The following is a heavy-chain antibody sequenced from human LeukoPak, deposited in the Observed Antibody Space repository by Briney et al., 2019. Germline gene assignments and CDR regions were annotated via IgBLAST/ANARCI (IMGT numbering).Heavy chain of an antibody. Sequence: GGSLRLSCAASGFTFSDYAMGWVRQAPGKGLEWVSYISSSSSTIYYADSVKGRFTISRDNAKNSLYLQMNSLRAEDTAVYYCARDFEMDAFDIWGQGTMVTVSS. V-gene: IGHV3-48*04. J-gene: IGHJ3*02. CDR3: ARDFEMDAFDI. CDR1: GFTFSDYA. CDR2: ISSSSSTI.